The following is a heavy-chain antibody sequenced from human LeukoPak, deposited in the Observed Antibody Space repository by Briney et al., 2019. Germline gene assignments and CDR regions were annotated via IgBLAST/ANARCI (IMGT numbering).Heavy chain of an antibody. Sequence: ASVKVSCKASGYTFTGYYLHWVRQAPGQGLEWMGWINPNSGGTNYAQKIQGRVTMTRDTSISTAYMELSRLRSDDTAVYYCARELEYSSSSLTGYYFDYWGQGTLVTVSS. CDR2: INPNSGGT. J-gene: IGHJ4*02. V-gene: IGHV1-2*02. CDR3: ARELEYSSSSLTGYYFDY. D-gene: IGHD6-6*01. CDR1: GYTFTGYY.